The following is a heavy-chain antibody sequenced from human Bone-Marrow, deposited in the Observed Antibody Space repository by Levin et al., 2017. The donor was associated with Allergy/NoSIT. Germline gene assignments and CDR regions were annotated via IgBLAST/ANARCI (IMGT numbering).Heavy chain of an antibody. Sequence: RGESLKISCAASGFSVSDNYLAWVRQAPGRGLEWVSIIYSGGNTYDADAVRGRFTISKDSSQNRLLLQMNNLRPEDTATYYCATMSSPSYYYALDVWGQGTTVTVSS. J-gene: IGHJ6*02. CDR1: GFSVSDNY. CDR3: ATMSSPSYYYALDV. CDR2: IYSGGNT. V-gene: IGHV3-53*01.